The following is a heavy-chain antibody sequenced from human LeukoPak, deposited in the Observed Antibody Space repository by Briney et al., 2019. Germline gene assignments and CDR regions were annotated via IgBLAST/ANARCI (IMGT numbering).Heavy chain of an antibody. V-gene: IGHV3-64D*06. J-gene: IGHJ4*02. CDR2: ISSNGGST. Sequence: GGSLRLSCSASGFTFSSYAMHWVRQAPGKGLEYVSAISSNGGSTYYADSVKGRFAISRDNSKNTLYLQMSSLRAEDTAVYYCVKGLYSSSHSNFDYWGQGTLVTVSS. D-gene: IGHD6-13*01. CDR3: VKGLYSSSHSNFDY. CDR1: GFTFSSYA.